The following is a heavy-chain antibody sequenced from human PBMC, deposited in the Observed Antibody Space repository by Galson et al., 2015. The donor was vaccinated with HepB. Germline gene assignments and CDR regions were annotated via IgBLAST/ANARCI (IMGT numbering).Heavy chain of an antibody. D-gene: IGHD6-19*01. CDR2: ISTYTGNS. CDR1: GYTFTRYG. J-gene: IGHJ6*03. Sequence: SVKVSCKASGYTFTRYGISWVRQAPGQGLEWMGWISTYTGNSKYAQKVRGRVTMTTDTATSTAYMELRSLRSDDTAVHYCARGGGSGDYDYYYYMDVWGKGTTVTVSS. CDR3: ARGGGSGDYDYYYYMDV. V-gene: IGHV1-18*01.